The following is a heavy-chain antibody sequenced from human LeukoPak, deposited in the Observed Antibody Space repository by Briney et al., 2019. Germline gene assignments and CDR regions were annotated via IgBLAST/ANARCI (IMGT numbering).Heavy chain of an antibody. CDR3: ARGSSSGWYDPFDY. CDR1: GGSFSGYY. CDR2: INHSGST. V-gene: IGHV4-34*01. J-gene: IGHJ4*02. D-gene: IGHD6-13*01. Sequence: SETLSLTCAVYGGSFSGYYWSWIRQPPGKGLEWIGEINHSGSTNYNPSLKSRVTISVDTSKNQLSLKLSSVTAADTAVYYCARGSSSGWYDPFDYWGQGTLVTVSS.